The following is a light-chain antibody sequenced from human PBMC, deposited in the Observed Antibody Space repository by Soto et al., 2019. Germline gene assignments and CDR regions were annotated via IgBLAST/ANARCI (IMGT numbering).Light chain of an antibody. CDR1: QSVSSTY. V-gene: IGKV3-20*01. CDR2: GTS. J-gene: IGKJ4*01. Sequence: EIVLTPAPATLSLSPGERASLSGRASQSVSSTYVGWYQQQPGQPPRLLMSGTSNRATGTPDRFSGSGSGTDFTLTISRLEPEDFAVYYCQQYDSSRTFGEGTKVDIK. CDR3: QQYDSSRT.